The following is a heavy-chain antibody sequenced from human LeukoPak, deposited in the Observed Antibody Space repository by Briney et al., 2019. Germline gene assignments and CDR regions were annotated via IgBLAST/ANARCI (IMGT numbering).Heavy chain of an antibody. J-gene: IGHJ4*02. Sequence: ASVKVSCKASGYTFTGYYMHWVRQAPGQGLEWMGWINPNSGGTNYAQKFQGRVTMTRDTSTSTVYMELSSLRSEDTAVYYCARARVGYCSGGSCPTRDFDYWGQGTLVTVSS. CDR3: ARARVGYCSGGSCPTRDFDY. CDR2: INPNSGGT. D-gene: IGHD2-15*01. V-gene: IGHV1-2*02. CDR1: GYTFTGYY.